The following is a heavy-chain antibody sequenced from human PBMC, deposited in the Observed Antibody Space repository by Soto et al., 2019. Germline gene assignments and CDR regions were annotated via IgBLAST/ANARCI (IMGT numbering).Heavy chain of an antibody. J-gene: IGHJ3*02. D-gene: IGHD3-22*01. CDR1: GFTFSSYS. CDR3: ARSQYYYDSSGYSGGAFDI. CDR2: ISSSSSYI. Sequence: PGGSLRLSCAASGFTFSSYSMNWVRQAPGKGLEWVSSISSSSSYIYYADSVKGRFTISRDNAKNSLYLQMNSLRAEDTAVYYCARSQYYYDSSGYSGGAFDIWGQGTMVTVSS. V-gene: IGHV3-21*01.